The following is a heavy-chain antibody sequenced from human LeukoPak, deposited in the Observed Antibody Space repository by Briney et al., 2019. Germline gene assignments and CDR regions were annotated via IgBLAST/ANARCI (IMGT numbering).Heavy chain of an antibody. Sequence: ASVKVSCKASGGTFSSYAISWVRQAPGQGLEWMGGIIPMFGTSNYAQKFQGRVTMTRDMSTSTVYMELSSLRSEDTAVYYCARSMVLRSPANWFDPWGQGTLVTVSS. D-gene: IGHD3-10*01. J-gene: IGHJ5*02. V-gene: IGHV1-69*05. CDR2: IIPMFGTS. CDR1: GGTFSSYA. CDR3: ARSMVLRSPANWFDP.